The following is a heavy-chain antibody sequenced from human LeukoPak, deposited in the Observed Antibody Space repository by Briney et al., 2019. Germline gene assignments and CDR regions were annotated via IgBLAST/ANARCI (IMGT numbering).Heavy chain of an antibody. CDR3: ASVSGYDFWSGYSIMGD. J-gene: IGHJ4*02. CDR1: GGTFSSYD. Sequence: SVKVSCKASGGTFSSYDISWVRQAPGQGLEWMGGIIPIFGTANYAQKFQGRVTITTDESTSTAYMELSSLRSEDTAVYYCASVSGYDFWSGYSIMGDWGQGTLVTVSS. CDR2: IIPIFGTA. V-gene: IGHV1-69*05. D-gene: IGHD3-3*01.